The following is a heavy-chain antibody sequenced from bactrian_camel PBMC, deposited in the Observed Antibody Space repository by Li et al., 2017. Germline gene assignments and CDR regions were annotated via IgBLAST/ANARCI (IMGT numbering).Heavy chain of an antibody. D-gene: IGHD5*01. CDR3: AASARVGYNSVGRARDYQY. CDR2: INSIGGT. CDR1: GYIRC. J-gene: IGHJ4*01. V-gene: IGHV3S53*01. Sequence: GGGSVQAGGSLNLSCTYQGYIRCMAWFRQAPGKEREKVATINSIGGTTYVDSVKGRFTISQDNANNTLYLHINSLKAVDTGVYYCAASARVGYNSVGRARDYQYWGQGTQVTVS.